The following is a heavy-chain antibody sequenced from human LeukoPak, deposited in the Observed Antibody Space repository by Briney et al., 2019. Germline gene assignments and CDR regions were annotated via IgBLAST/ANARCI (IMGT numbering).Heavy chain of an antibody. CDR3: ARQYDFWSGLFDY. CDR2: IYYSGST. V-gene: IGHV4-59*01. CDR1: GGSISSYY. D-gene: IGHD3-3*01. Sequence: PSETLSLTCTVSGGSISSYYWTWIRQPPGKGLEWIEYIYYSGSTNYNPSLKSRVTISVDTSKNQFSLKLSSVTAADTAVYYCARQYDFWSGLFDYWGQGTLVTVSS. J-gene: IGHJ4*02.